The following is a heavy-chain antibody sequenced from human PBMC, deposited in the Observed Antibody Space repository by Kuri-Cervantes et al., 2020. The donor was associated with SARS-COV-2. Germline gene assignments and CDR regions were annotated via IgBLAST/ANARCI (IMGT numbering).Heavy chain of an antibody. CDR1: GFTFSDYY. J-gene: IGHJ6*03. D-gene: IGHD1-1*01. Sequence: GGSLRLSCAASGFTFSDYYMSWIRQAPGKGLEWVSYISSSGSTIYYADSVKGRFTISRDNAKNSLYLQMNSLRAEDTAVYYCARDQLARNYYYYMDVGGKGTTVTVSS. CDR3: ARDQLARNYYYYMDV. CDR2: ISSSGSTI. V-gene: IGHV3-11*04.